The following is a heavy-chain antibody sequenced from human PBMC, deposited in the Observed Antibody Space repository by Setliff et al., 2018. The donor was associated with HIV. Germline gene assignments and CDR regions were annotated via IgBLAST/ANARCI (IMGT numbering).Heavy chain of an antibody. CDR2: IIPILGIA. V-gene: IGHV1-69*10. CDR3: ARGWEYSGASDI. D-gene: IGHD1-26*01. J-gene: IGHJ3*02. CDR1: GGTFSSYA. Sequence: SVKVSCKASGGTFSSYAISWVRQAPGQGLEWMGGIIPILGIANYAQKFQGRVTITADKSTSTAYMELSSLRSEDTAVYYCARGWEYSGASDIWGQGTMVTVSS.